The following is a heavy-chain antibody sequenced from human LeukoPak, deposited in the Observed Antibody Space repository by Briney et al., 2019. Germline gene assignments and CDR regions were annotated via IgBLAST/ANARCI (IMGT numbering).Heavy chain of an antibody. CDR2: IYPGDSDT. CDR3: ARTYYYGSGSYPFPYGMDV. CDR1: GYSFTSYW. J-gene: IGHJ6*02. Sequence: PGASLQISCQGSGYSFTSYWIGWVRQLPGKGLEWMGIIYPGDSDTRYSPSFQGQVTISANKSISTAYLQWSSLKASDTAMYYCARTYYYGSGSYPFPYGMDVWGQGTTVTVSS. D-gene: IGHD3-10*01. V-gene: IGHV5-51*01.